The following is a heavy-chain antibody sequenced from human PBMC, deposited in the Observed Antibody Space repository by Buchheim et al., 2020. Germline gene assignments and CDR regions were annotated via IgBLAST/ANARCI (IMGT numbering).Heavy chain of an antibody. D-gene: IGHD6-13*01. V-gene: IGHV3-33*01. Sequence: QVQLVESGGGVVQPGRSLRLSCAASGFTFSSYGMHWVRQAPGKGLEWVAVIWYDGSNKYYADSVKGRFTISRDNSKNTLYLQMNSLRAEDTAVYYCARDHISSSWYPNVQGPDYWGQGTL. CDR1: GFTFSSYG. J-gene: IGHJ4*02. CDR2: IWYDGSNK. CDR3: ARDHISSSWYPNVQGPDY.